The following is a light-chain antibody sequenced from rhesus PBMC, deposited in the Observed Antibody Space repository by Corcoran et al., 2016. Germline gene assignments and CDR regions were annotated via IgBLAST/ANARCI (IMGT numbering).Light chain of an antibody. Sequence: DIQLTQSPSSLSASVGARVTITCRASQGISSYLAWYQQKQGKAPKLLIYDASNLQSGVPSRFSGSGAGTDFTLTISSLQPEDCAVYYCQQRNSYPLTFGGGTKVEIK. CDR1: QGISSY. J-gene: IGKJ4*01. V-gene: IGKV1-38*01. CDR2: DAS. CDR3: QQRNSYPLT.